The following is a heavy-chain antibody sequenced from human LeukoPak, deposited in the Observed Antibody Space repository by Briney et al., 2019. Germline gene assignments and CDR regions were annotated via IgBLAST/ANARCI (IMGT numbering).Heavy chain of an antibody. CDR2: IYYSGST. CDR1: GGSISRYY. V-gene: IGHV4-59*01. Sequence: SETLSLTCTVSGGSISRYYWSCIRQPPGKGLEWIGYIYYSGSTNYNPSLTSRVTISVDTSKNQFSLKLSSVTAADTAVYYCARGGSGWYRVYYYYMDVWGKGTPVTVSS. D-gene: IGHD6-19*01. J-gene: IGHJ6*03. CDR3: ARGGSGWYRVYYYYMDV.